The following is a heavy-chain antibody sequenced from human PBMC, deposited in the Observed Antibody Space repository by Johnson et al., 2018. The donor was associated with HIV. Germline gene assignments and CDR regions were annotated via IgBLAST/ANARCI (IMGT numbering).Heavy chain of an antibody. CDR1: GFTFSSYA. J-gene: IGHJ3*02. D-gene: IGHD6-6*01. CDR2: ISYDGSNK. V-gene: IGHV3-30*04. Sequence: QVQLVESGGGVVQPGRSLRLSCAASGFTFSSYAMHWVRQAPGKGLEWVAVISYDGSNKYYADSVKGRFTISRDNSKNTLYLHMNSLRAEDTAVYYCAREPRIAAFRDAFDIWGQGPMVTVAS. CDR3: AREPRIAAFRDAFDI.